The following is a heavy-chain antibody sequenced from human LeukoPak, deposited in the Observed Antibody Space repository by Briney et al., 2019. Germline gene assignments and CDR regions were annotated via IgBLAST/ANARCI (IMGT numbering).Heavy chain of an antibody. D-gene: IGHD3-22*01. CDR2: INGNGGRT. CDR1: GFTFSSYA. CDR3: AKDDPPRAYYHDSSGPSYAFDI. V-gene: IGHV3-23*01. J-gene: IGHJ3*02. Sequence: GGSLRLSCAASGFTFSSYAMSWVRQAPGKGLEWVSSINGNGGRTYYADSVRGRFTISRDNSKNTLYLQMNSLRAEDTAVYYCAKDDPPRAYYHDSSGPSYAFDIWGQGTMVTVSS.